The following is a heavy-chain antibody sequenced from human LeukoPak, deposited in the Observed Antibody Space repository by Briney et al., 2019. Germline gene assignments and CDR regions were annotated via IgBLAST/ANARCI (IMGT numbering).Heavy chain of an antibody. D-gene: IGHD3-16*02. CDR1: EFSVGSNY. J-gene: IGHJ4*02. CDR2: SGSGAST. Sequence: GGSLRLSCAASEFSVGSNYMTWVRQAPGKGLEWVSISGSGASTYYADSVKGRFTISRDNSKNTLYLQMNSLRAEDSAVYYCAKDTHDYLWGSYRYKDYFDYWGQGTLVTVSS. V-gene: IGHV3-53*01. CDR3: AKDTHDYLWGSYRYKDYFDY.